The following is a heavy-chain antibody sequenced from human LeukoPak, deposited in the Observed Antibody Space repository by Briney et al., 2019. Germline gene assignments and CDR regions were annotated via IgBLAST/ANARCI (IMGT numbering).Heavy chain of an antibody. Sequence: GGTLRLSCAASGFTFSSYGMSWVRQAPGKGLEWVSYISSSGSTIYYADSVKGRFTISRDNAKNSAYLQLNSLRVEDTAMYYCARSVEGSFDYWGQGTLVTVSS. CDR3: ARSVEGSFDY. V-gene: IGHV3-48*04. J-gene: IGHJ4*02. D-gene: IGHD6-19*01. CDR2: ISSSGSTI. CDR1: GFTFSSYG.